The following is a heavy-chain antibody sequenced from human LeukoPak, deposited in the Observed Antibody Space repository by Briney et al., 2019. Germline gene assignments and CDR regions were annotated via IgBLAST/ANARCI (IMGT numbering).Heavy chain of an antibody. J-gene: IGHJ5*02. V-gene: IGHV1-69*06. CDR2: IIPIFGTA. Sequence: GASVKVSCKASGGTFSSYAISWVRQAPGQGLEWMGGIIPIFGTANYAQKFQGRVTITADKSTSTAYMELSSLRSEDTAVYYCAGSPPGYSSGWFLGDWFDPWGQGTLVTVSS. CDR3: AGSPPGYSSGWFLGDWFDP. D-gene: IGHD6-19*01. CDR1: GGTFSSYA.